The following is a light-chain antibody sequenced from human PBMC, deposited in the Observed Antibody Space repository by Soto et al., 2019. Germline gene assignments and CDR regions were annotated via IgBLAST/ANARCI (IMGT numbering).Light chain of an antibody. J-gene: IGLJ2*01. Sequence: LTQAASVSMAPGQTAKISCGGNNLESKSVHWYQQRPGQAPVLVVYDDRARPSGIPERFSGSNSGNTATLTISRLEAGDEAVYYCQVWDGDTDHVVFGGGTQLTVL. CDR3: QVWDGDTDHVV. CDR2: DDR. V-gene: IGLV3-21*02. CDR1: NLESKS.